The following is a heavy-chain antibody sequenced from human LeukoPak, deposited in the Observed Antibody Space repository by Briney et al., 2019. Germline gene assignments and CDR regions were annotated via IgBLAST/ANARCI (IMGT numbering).Heavy chain of an antibody. CDR2: IYHSGST. J-gene: IGHJ4*02. V-gene: IGHV4-38-2*02. D-gene: IGHD3/OR15-3a*01. CDR3: ARCVKVDWGRFDY. CDR1: GYSIISDYF. Sequence: SETLSLTCTVSGYSIISDYFWGWIRQPPGKGLEWIGTIYHSGSTNYNPSLKSRVTISVDKSKNQFSLKLSSVTAADTAVYYRARCVKVDWGRFDYWGQGTLVTVSS.